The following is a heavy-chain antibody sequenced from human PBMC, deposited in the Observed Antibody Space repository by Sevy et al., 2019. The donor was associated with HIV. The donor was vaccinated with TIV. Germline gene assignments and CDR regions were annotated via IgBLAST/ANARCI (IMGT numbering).Heavy chain of an antibody. CDR2: ISNSGSTI. CDR1: GFTFSNFE. J-gene: IGHJ4*02. V-gene: IGHV3-48*03. CDR3: TRERRDNVSDYDPRNYFDY. Sequence: GGSLRLSCSASGFTFSNFEMHWVRRAPGKGLEWVSYISNSGSTIYYADSVKGRFTISRDNARNSLYLQMDSLRAEDTAVYLCTRERRDNVSDYDPRNYFDYWGQGTLVTVS. D-gene: IGHD3-22*01.